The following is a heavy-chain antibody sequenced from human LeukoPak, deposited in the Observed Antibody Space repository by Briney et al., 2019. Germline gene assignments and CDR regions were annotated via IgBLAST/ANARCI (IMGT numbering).Heavy chain of an antibody. CDR2: FDPEDGET. Sequence: ASVKVSCKVSGYTLTELSMHWVRQAPGKGLEWMGGFDPEDGETIYAQKFQGRVTITTDESTSTAYMELSSLRSEDTAVYYCARDRLTRGDVGYYDFWSGYFDYWGQGTLDTVSS. V-gene: IGHV1-24*01. J-gene: IGHJ4*02. CDR3: ARDRLTRGDVGYYDFWSGYFDY. CDR1: GYTLTELS. D-gene: IGHD3-3*01.